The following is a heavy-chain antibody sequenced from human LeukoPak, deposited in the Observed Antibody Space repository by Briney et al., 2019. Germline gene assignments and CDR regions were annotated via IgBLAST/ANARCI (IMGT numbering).Heavy chain of an antibody. CDR2: INEDGSTT. D-gene: IGHD1-26*01. CDR1: GFTFSGNW. CDR3: VRDLGGRSGH. J-gene: IGHJ4*02. Sequence: GGSLRLSCAASGFTFSGNWMHWVRHAPGKGLVWVSRINEDGSTTNYADSVKGRSTIFRDNAKNTLYLQMNSLRAEDTAVYYCVRDLGGRSGHWGQGTLVTVSS. V-gene: IGHV3-74*01.